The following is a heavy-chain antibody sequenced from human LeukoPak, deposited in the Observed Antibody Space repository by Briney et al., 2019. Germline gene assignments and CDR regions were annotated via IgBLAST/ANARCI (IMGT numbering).Heavy chain of an antibody. D-gene: IGHD3-16*02. CDR2: ISGSDGNT. V-gene: IGHV3-23*01. CDR1: GFTFDSYA. J-gene: IGHJ4*02. Sequence: GGSLRLSCAASGFTFDSYAMSWVRQAPGKGLEWVSSISGSDGNTYYADSVKGRFTISRDNSKNTVYLQMNGLRAEDTAVYYCARGLWLSLNYFDYWGQGTLVTVSS. CDR3: ARGLWLSLNYFDY.